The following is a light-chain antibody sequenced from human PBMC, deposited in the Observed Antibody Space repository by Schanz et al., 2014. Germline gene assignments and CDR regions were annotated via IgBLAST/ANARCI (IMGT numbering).Light chain of an antibody. J-gene: IGKJ1*01. Sequence: EIVMTQSPATLSVSPGERATLSCRASQSVSSNLAWYQQKPGQAPRLLIYGASTRATGIPARFSGSGSGTEFTLTIGSLQAEDVAVYYCQQYYGYPRTFGQGTKVEIK. CDR3: QQYYGYPRT. CDR1: QSVSSN. V-gene: IGKV3-15*01. CDR2: GAS.